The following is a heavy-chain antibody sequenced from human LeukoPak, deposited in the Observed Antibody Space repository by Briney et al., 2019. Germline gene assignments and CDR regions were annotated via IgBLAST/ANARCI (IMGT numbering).Heavy chain of an antibody. CDR2: ISGSGGST. J-gene: IGHJ4*02. CDR1: GFTFSSYA. V-gene: IGHV3-23*01. Sequence: GGSLRLSCAASGFTFSSYAMSWVRQAPGKGLEWVSAISGSGGSTYYADSVKGRFTISRDSSKNTLYLQMNSLRAEDTAVYYCAKDRGVPRWAFYSYWGQGTLVTVSS. CDR3: AKDRGVPRWAFYSY. D-gene: IGHD4-11*01.